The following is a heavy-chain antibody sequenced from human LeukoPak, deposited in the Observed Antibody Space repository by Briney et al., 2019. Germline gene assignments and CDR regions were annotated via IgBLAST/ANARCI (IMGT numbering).Heavy chain of an antibody. CDR1: GFTFSSYG. D-gene: IGHD2-2*01. CDR2: ISHDGSNK. CDR3: KADNIVVVPAASWSDDAFDI. V-gene: IGHV3-30*03. Sequence: GGSLRLSCAASGFTFSSYGMHWVRQAPGKGLEWVAVISHDGSNKYYADSVKGRFTISRDNSKNTLYLQMNSLRAEDTAVYYCKADNIVVVPAASWSDDAFDIWGQGTMVTVSS. J-gene: IGHJ3*02.